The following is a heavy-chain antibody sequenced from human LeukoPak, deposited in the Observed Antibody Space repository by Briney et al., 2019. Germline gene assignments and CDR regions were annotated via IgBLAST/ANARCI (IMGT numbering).Heavy chain of an antibody. V-gene: IGHV3-74*01. D-gene: IGHD5-12*01. CDR2: INTDGSYT. J-gene: IGHJ4*02. Sequence: GGSLRLSCAASGFTLSRYWVHWVRQAPGKGLVWVSRINTDGSYTSYADSVEGRFTISRDNAKNTLYLQMNSLRAEDTAVYYCARDKGGYDDYWGQGTLVTVSS. CDR3: ARDKGGYDDY. CDR1: GFTLSRYW.